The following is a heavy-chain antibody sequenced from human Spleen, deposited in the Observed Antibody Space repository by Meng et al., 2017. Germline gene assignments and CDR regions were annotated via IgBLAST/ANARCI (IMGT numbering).Heavy chain of an antibody. CDR1: GGSISTYY. V-gene: IGHV4-59*01. J-gene: IGHJ4*02. CDR2: IYYSGST. D-gene: IGHD2-21*01. Sequence: SETLSLTCTVSGGSISTYYWSWIRQPPGKGLEWIGYIYYSGSTNYNPSLKSRVTISVDTSKNQFSLKLSSVTAADTAVYYCANSIIKIPGPFDYWGQGTLVTVSS. CDR3: ANSIIKIPGPFDY.